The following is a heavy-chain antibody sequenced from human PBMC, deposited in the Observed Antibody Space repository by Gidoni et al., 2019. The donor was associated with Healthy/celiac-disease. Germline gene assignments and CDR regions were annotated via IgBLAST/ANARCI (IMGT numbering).Heavy chain of an antibody. D-gene: IGHD2-15*01. Sequence: EVQLVESGGGLVQPGGSLRLSCAASGFTFSSYRLSWVRQAPGKGLEWVANIKQDGSDKYYVDSVKGRFTISSENAKTSLYLQMNSLRAEDTAVYYCARDIVVVVAATLDYYYGMDVWGQGTTVTVSS. J-gene: IGHJ6*02. CDR3: ARDIVVVVAATLDYYYGMDV. CDR2: IKQDGSDK. V-gene: IGHV3-7*01. CDR1: GFTFSSYR.